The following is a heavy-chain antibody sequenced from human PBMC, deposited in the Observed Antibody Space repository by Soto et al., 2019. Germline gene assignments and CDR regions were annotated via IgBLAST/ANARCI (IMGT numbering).Heavy chain of an antibody. D-gene: IGHD3-16*02. CDR1: GFTFSSYA. V-gene: IGHV3-23*01. CDR3: AKGGDFTFGGVIVTENDY. Sequence: EVQLLESGGGLVQPGGSLRLSCAASGFTFSSYAMSWVRQAPGKGLEWVSAISGSGGSTYYADSVKGRFTISRDNSKNTLYLQMNSLRAEDTAVYYCAKGGDFTFGGVIVTENDYWGQGTLVTVSS. J-gene: IGHJ4*02. CDR2: ISGSGGST.